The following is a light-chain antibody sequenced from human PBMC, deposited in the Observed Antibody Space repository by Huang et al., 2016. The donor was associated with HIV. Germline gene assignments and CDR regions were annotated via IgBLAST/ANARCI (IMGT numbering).Light chain of an antibody. J-gene: IGKJ2*01. Sequence: DIQMTQSPSSLSASIGDRVTITCQARQDIKNYLSWYQQRPGKAPQLLISDASNLQTGLPSRFSGGGSGTDFTLTISSLQSEDIATYYCQHYHSLPYTFGQGTKLEIK. V-gene: IGKV1-33*01. CDR2: DAS. CDR1: QDIKNY. CDR3: QHYHSLPYT.